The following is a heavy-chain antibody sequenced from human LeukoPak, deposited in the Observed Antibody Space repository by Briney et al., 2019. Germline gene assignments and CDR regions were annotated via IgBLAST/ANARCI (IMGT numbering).Heavy chain of an antibody. Sequence: SETLSLTCTVSGGSISSGSYYWSWIRQPAGKGLEWIGEIYHSGSTNYNPSLKSRVTISVDKSKNQFSLKLSSVTAADTALYYCARKEIIELLWFGELGSGFDPWGQGTLVTVSS. CDR1: GGSISSGSYY. D-gene: IGHD3-10*01. J-gene: IGHJ5*02. CDR2: IYHSGST. V-gene: IGHV4-61*10. CDR3: ARKEIIELLWFGELGSGFDP.